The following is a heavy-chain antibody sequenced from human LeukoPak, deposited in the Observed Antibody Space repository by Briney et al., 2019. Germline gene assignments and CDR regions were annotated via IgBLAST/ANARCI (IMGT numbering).Heavy chain of an antibody. V-gene: IGHV4-4*07. CDR3: ARDHCSSTSCYYFDY. D-gene: IGHD2-2*01. CDR1: GGSISSYY. Sequence: SGTLSLTCTVSGGSISSYYWSWIRQPAGKGLEWIGRIYTSGSTNYNPSLKSRVTMSVDTSKNQFSLKLSSVTAADTAVYYCARDHCSSTSCYYFDYWGQGTLVTVSS. CDR2: IYTSGST. J-gene: IGHJ4*02.